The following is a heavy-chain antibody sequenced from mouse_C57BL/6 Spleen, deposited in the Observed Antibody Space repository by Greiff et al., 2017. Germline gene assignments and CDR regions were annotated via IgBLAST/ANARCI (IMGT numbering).Heavy chain of an antibody. V-gene: IGHV14-3*01. CDR2: IDPANGNT. D-gene: IGHD1-1*01. CDR1: GFNIKNTY. J-gene: IGHJ3*01. Sequence: EVQRVESVAELVRPGASVKLSCTASGFNIKNTYMHWVKQRPEQGLEWIGRIDPANGNTKYAPKFQGKATITADTSSNTAYLHLRSLPSEDTAIYYCARRHGSSYGFAYWGQGTLVTVSA. CDR3: ARRHGSSYGFAY.